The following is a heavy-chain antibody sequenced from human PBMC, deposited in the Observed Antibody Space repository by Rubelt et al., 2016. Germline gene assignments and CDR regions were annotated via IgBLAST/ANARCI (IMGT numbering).Heavy chain of an antibody. CDR3: ARDGGSGSYYLRH. CDR1: GGSFSGYY. V-gene: IGHV4-34*01. Sequence: QVQLRQWGAGLLKPSETLPLTCAVYGGSFSGYYWSWIRQPPGKGLEWIGEINHSGNTNYNPSLKSRVTISIDTSKSQFSLKLSSGTAADTAVYYCARDGGSGSYYLRHWGQGTLVTVSS. J-gene: IGHJ4*02. D-gene: IGHD3-10*01. CDR2: INHSGNT.